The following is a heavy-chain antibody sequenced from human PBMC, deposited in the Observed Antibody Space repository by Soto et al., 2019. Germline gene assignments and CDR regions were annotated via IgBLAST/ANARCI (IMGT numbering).Heavy chain of an antibody. D-gene: IGHD6-13*01. V-gene: IGHV3-23*01. CDR3: AIDQSSNGVY. Sequence: EVQLLESGGGLVQPEESLRLSCAASGFTFSSYAMSWVRQAPGKGLEWVSAISGSGGGTYYADSVKGRFIISRDNYKNTVHLQINSRRVEDTAVYYCAIDQSSNGVYWGQGTLVTVSS. CDR1: GFTFSSYA. J-gene: IGHJ4*02. CDR2: ISGSGGGT.